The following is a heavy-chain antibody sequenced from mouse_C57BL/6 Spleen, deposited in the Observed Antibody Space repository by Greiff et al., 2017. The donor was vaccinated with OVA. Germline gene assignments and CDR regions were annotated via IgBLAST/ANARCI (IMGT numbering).Heavy chain of an antibody. Sequence: EVKLMESGGGLVKPGGSLKLSCAASGFPFSDYGMHWVRQAPEKGLEWVAYISSGSSTIYYADTVKGRFTISRYNAKNTLFLQMTILRSEDTAMYYCASHYYGSPYSMDYWGQGTSVTVSS. CDR2: ISSGSSTI. D-gene: IGHD1-1*01. V-gene: IGHV5-17*01. CDR1: GFPFSDYG. CDR3: ASHYYGSPYSMDY. J-gene: IGHJ4*01.